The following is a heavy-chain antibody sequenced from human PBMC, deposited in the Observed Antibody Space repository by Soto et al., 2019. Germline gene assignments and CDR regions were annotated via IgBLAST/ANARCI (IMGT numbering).Heavy chain of an antibody. D-gene: IGHD2-15*01. CDR3: ARDLGYCRSGTCYREWFDP. CDR1: GYTFTTHG. CDR2: VRGDNGHT. V-gene: IGHV1-18*01. J-gene: IGHJ5*02. Sequence: QVQLVQSGAEVKKPGASVKVSCKASGYTFTTHGISWVRHVPGQGLEWMGWVRGDNGHTNYAQSLQGRVTMTTDTSTNTAYMDLRSLRSDDTSVYYCARDLGYCRSGTCYREWFDPWGQGTLVTVSS.